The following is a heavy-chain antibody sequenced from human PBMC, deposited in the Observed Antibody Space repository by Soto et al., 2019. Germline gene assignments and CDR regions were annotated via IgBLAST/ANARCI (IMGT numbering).Heavy chain of an antibody. CDR1: GFTFSSYS. J-gene: IGHJ6*02. D-gene: IGHD1-7*01. Sequence: SLRLSCAASGFTFSSYSMNWVRQAPGKGLEWVSSISSSSSYIYYADSVKGRFTISRDNAKNSLYLQMNSLRAEDTAVYYCAGDGTTSYYYYGMDVWGQGTTVTVSS. V-gene: IGHV3-21*01. CDR2: ISSSSSYI. CDR3: AGDGTTSYYYYGMDV.